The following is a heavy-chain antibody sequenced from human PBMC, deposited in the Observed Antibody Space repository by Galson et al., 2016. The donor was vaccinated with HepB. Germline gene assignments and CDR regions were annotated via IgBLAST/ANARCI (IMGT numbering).Heavy chain of an antibody. Sequence: SETLSLTCTVSGGSVSNPYCFWGWVRQPPGKGLEWIGLIYYSGDTHYSPSLESRVTMSVDTSKNQLPLKLTSVTVADTSLYCCARSSASRNGYFDYWGRGALVTVSS. CDR3: ARSSASRNGYFDY. J-gene: IGHJ4*01. D-gene: IGHD2-8*01. CDR1: GGSVSNPYCF. CDR2: IYYSGDT. V-gene: IGHV4-39*01.